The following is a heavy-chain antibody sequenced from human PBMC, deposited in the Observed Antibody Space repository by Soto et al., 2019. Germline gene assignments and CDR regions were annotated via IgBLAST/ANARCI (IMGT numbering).Heavy chain of an antibody. J-gene: IGHJ6*02. V-gene: IGHV1-46*01. CDR2: INPSGGST. CDR3: ARDDYDFWSGYYKAPYYYYGMDV. CDR1: GYTFTSYY. D-gene: IGHD3-3*01. Sequence: QVQLVQSGAEVKKPGVSVKVSCKASGYTFTSYYMHWVRQAPGQGLEWMGIINPSGGSTSYAQKFQGRVTMTRDTSTSTVYMELSSLRSEDTAVYYCARDDYDFWSGYYKAPYYYYGMDVWGQGTTVTVSS.